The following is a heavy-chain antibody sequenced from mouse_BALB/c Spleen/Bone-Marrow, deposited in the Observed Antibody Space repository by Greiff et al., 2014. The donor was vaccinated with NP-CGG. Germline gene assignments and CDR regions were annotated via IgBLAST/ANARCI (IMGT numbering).Heavy chain of an antibody. J-gene: IGHJ2*01. V-gene: IGHV1S41*01. D-gene: IGHD1-1*01. CDR2: IAPGSGST. CDR1: GYTFTSYW. Sequence: DLVKPGASVKLSCKASGYTFTSYWINWIKQRPGQGLEWIGRIAPGSGSTYYNEMFKGKATLTVDTSSSTAYIQRSSLSSEDSAVYFCARFPSYYGSSFYYFDYWGQGTTLTVSS. CDR3: ARFPSYYGSSFYYFDY.